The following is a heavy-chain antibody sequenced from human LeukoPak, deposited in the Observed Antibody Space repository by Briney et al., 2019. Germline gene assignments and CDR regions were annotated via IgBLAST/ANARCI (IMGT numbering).Heavy chain of an antibody. CDR2: ISSSSSYI. V-gene: IGHV3-21*04. J-gene: IGHJ3*02. CDR1: GFTFSSYS. Sequence: GGSLRLSCAASGFTFSSYSMNWVRQAPGKGLEWVSSISSSSSYIYYADSVKGRFTISRDNSKNTLYLQMNSLRAEDTAVYYCAKLAAFGGVIVTDAFDIWGQGTMVTVSS. CDR3: AKLAAFGGVIVTDAFDI. D-gene: IGHD3-16*02.